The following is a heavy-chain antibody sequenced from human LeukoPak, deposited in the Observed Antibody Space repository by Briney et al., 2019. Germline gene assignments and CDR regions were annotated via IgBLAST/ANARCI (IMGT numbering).Heavy chain of an antibody. CDR1: GFTFSTYT. Sequence: GGSLRLSCGASGFTFSTYTMYWLRQAPGKGLEWVTFISKDGSNEDYADSVKGRFTISRDNSKNTLYLQMTSLRTEDTAVYYCATPREGNSRDFDYWGQGTLVTVSS. V-gene: IGHV3-30-3*01. CDR2: ISKDGSNE. D-gene: IGHD3-10*01. CDR3: ATPREGNSRDFDY. J-gene: IGHJ4*02.